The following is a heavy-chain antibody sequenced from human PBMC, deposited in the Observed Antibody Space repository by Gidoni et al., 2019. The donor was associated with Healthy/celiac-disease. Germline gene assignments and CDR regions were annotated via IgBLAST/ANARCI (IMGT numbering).Heavy chain of an antibody. D-gene: IGHD3-10*01. J-gene: IGHJ6*02. Sequence: QVQLVPSGAEVKKPGASVKVPCKASGYIFSSYGITWVRQAPGQVLEWMGWISAYKMNTNSAQKVHGRVTMTTDTSTSTAYMELRSLRFDDTAVYYCAREGGSGSQYYYYYYALDVWGQGTTVTVSS. CDR1: GYIFSSYG. V-gene: IGHV1-18*04. CDR3: AREGGSGSQYYYYYYALDV. CDR2: ISAYKMNT.